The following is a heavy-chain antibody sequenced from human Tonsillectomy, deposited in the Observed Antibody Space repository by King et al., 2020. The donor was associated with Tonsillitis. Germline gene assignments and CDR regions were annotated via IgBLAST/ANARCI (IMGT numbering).Heavy chain of an antibody. Sequence: QVQLVQSGAEVKKPGSSVRVSCKASGGTYSNYGISWVRQAPGQGLEWMGGIIPIFGTANYAQKFKGRVTITADKSTSTAYMEVSSLRSEDTAVYYCASCLYDILTGYHDYYFDYWGQGTLVTVSS. D-gene: IGHD3-9*01. CDR3: ASCLYDILTGYHDYYFDY. CDR2: IIPIFGTA. V-gene: IGHV1-69*06. CDR1: GGTYSNYG. J-gene: IGHJ4*02.